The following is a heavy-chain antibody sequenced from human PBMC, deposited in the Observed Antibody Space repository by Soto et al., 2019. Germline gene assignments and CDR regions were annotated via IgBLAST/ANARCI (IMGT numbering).Heavy chain of an antibody. J-gene: IGHJ4*02. CDR2: ISGSGGST. CDR3: AKDEDITTALFDY. Sequence: GGSLRLSCAASGFTFSSYAMSWVRQAPGKGLEWVSAISGSGGSTYYADSVKGRFTISRDNSRNTLYLQMNSLRAEDTAVYYCAKDEDITTALFDYWGQGTLVTVSS. V-gene: IGHV3-23*01. D-gene: IGHD1-20*01. CDR1: GFTFSSYA.